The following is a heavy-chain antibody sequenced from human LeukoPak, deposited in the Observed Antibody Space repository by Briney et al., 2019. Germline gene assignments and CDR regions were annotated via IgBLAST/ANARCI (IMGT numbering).Heavy chain of an antibody. CDR2: IHTSGGT. D-gene: IGHD4-23*01. CDR1: GGSISSSH. Sequence: SETLSLTCTVSGGSISSSHWSWIRQPPGKGLEWIGNIHTSGGTNYSPSLKSRVTISADTSRNQFSLKLSSVTAADTAVYYCARGTSTVVTPNYYYYYCMDVWGKGSTVTVSS. V-gene: IGHV4-4*09. J-gene: IGHJ6*03. CDR3: ARGTSTVVTPNYYYYYCMDV.